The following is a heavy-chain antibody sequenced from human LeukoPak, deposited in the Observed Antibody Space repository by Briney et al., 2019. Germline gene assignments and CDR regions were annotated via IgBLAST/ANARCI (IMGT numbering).Heavy chain of an antibody. Sequence: GGSLRLSCAASGFTVSSYYMSWVRQAPGKELEWVSYISSSSSTIFYADSVKGRFTISRDNAKNSLSLQMNSLRAEDTAVYLCVRLFGAARDDYMYVCGERTAVTASS. CDR1: GFTVSSYY. J-gene: IGHJ6*03. D-gene: IGHD3-16*01. CDR3: VRLFGAARDDYMYV. CDR2: ISSSSSTI. V-gene: IGHV3-48*01.